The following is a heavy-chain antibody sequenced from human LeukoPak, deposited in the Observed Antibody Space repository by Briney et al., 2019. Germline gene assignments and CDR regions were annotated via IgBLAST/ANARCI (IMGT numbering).Heavy chain of an antibody. Sequence: GGSLRLSCAASGFTFSDYYMSWIRQAPGKGLEWVSYISSSGSTIYYADSVKGRFTISRDNAKNSLYLQMNSLRAEDTAVYYCARDDYGDYYYYYMDVWGKGTTVTLSS. D-gene: IGHD4-17*01. CDR2: ISSSGSTI. CDR1: GFTFSDYY. J-gene: IGHJ6*03. CDR3: ARDDYGDYYYYYMDV. V-gene: IGHV3-11*04.